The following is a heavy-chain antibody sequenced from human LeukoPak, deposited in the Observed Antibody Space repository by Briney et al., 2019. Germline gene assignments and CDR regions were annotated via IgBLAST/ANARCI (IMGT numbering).Heavy chain of an antibody. CDR2: IATDGSST. CDR3: AKGNGGSYTAFDY. CDR1: GFTFSSYW. Sequence: GGSLRLSCAASGFTFSSYWMHWVRQAPGKGLVWVSRIATDGSSTTYADSLKGRFTISRDNAKNSLYLQMNSLRAEDTALYYCAKGNGGSYTAFDYWGQGTLVTVSS. V-gene: IGHV3-74*01. J-gene: IGHJ4*02. D-gene: IGHD1-26*01.